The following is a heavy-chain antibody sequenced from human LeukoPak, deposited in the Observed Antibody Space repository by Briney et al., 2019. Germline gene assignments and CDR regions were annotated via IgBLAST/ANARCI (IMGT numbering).Heavy chain of an antibody. J-gene: IGHJ3*02. CDR2: IYYSGST. CDR3: ARENVLRFLEWFPPGAFDI. D-gene: IGHD3-3*01. V-gene: IGHV4-59*12. CDR1: GGSISSYY. Sequence: PSETLSLTCTVSGGSISSYYWSWIRQPPGKGLEWIGYIYYSGSTNYNPSLKSRVTISVDTSKNQFSLKLSSVTAADTAVYYCARENVLRFLEWFPPGAFDIWGQGTMVTVSS.